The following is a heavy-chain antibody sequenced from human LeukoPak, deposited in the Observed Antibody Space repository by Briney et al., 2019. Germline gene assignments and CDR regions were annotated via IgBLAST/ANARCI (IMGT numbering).Heavy chain of an antibody. V-gene: IGHV4-59*12. J-gene: IGHJ4*02. CDR1: GGSISSYY. D-gene: IGHD6-13*01. Sequence: SETLSLTCTVSGGSISSYYWSWIRQPPGKGLEWIGYIYYSGSTNYNPSLKSRVTISVDTSKNQFSLKLSSVTAADTAVYYCARVGSSSWYFDYWGQGTLVTVSS. CDR3: ARVGSSSWYFDY. CDR2: IYYSGST.